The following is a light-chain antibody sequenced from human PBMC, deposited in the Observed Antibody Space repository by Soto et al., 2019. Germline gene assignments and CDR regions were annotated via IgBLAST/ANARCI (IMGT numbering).Light chain of an antibody. J-gene: IGLJ2*01. CDR3: QSYDSSLSFV. CDR2: GNG. Sequence: QAVVTQPPSVSGAPGQRVTISCTGSSSNIGAGYDVHWYQQLPGTAPRLLIYGNGNRPSGVPDRFSGSKSGTSASLAITGLQAEDEADYYCQSYDSSLSFVFGGGTQLTVL. CDR1: SSNIGAGYD. V-gene: IGLV1-40*01.